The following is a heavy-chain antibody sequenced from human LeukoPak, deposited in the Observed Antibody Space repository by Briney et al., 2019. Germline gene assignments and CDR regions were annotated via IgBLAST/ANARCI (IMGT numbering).Heavy chain of an antibody. CDR1: GFTFSSYS. Sequence: TGGSLRLSCAASGFTFSSYSMNWIRQPPGKGLEWIGSIYYTGRTFYNPSLKSRVTISVDTSKNQFSLKLSSVAAADTAVYYCARRGSMGGSFVGAFDIWGQGTMVTASS. D-gene: IGHD1-26*01. CDR2: IYYTGRT. V-gene: IGHV4-39*01. J-gene: IGHJ3*02. CDR3: ARRGSMGGSFVGAFDI.